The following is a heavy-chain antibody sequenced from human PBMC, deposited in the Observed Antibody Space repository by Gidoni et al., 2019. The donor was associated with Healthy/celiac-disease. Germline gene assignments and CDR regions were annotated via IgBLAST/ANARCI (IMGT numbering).Heavy chain of an antibody. V-gene: IGHV3-23*01. Sequence: EVQLLESGGGLVQPGGSLRLSCAASGFTFSSYAMSWIRQAPGKGLEWVSAISGSGGSTYYADSVKGRFTISRDNSKNTLYLQMNSLRAEDTAVYYCAKDYDFWSSYMDVWGKGTTVTVSS. CDR3: AKDYDFWSSYMDV. CDR2: ISGSGGST. CDR1: GFTFSSYA. J-gene: IGHJ6*03. D-gene: IGHD3-3*01.